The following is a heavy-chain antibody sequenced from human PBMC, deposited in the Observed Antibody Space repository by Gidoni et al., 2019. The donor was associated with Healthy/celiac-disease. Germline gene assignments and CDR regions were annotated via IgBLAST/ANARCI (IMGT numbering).Heavy chain of an antibody. Sequence: EVQLVESGGGLVQPGGSLRLSCAASGFPFSSYWMSWVRQAPGKGLEWVANIKQDGSEKYYVDSVKGRFTISRDNAKNSLYLQMNSLRAEDTAVYYCARGTVDIVATIFDYWGQGTLVTVSS. CDR1: GFPFSSYW. V-gene: IGHV3-7*01. CDR2: IKQDGSEK. D-gene: IGHD5-12*01. J-gene: IGHJ4*02. CDR3: ARGTVDIVATIFDY.